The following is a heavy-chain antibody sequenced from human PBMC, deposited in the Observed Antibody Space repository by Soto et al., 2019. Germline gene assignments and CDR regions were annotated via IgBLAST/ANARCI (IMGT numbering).Heavy chain of an antibody. CDR3: ASTNREAAAGTTEFDY. V-gene: IGHV4-59*08. CDR1: GGSTSGYY. CDR2: IYYSGTT. Sequence: SETLSLTCTVSGGSTSGYYWSWIRQPPGKGLEWIGFIYYSGTTNHNPSLKSRVTISVDTSKNQFSLKLSSVTAADTAVYYCASTNREAAAGTTEFDYWGQGTLVTVSS. D-gene: IGHD6-13*01. J-gene: IGHJ4*02.